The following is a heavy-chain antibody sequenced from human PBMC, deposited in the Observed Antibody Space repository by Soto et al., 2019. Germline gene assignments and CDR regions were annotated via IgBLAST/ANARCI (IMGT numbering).Heavy chain of an antibody. CDR1: GFTFSTYG. Sequence: LRLSCAVSGFTFSTYGMHWVRQAPGKGLEWVAVISYDGSNKYYGDSVKGRFTISRDNSKNTLYVQMNSLRAEDTAVYYCAKDQSVLQFDSSGYYSYFYGMDVWGQGTTVTVSS. J-gene: IGHJ6*02. D-gene: IGHD3-22*01. CDR3: AKDQSVLQFDSSGYYSYFYGMDV. V-gene: IGHV3-30*18. CDR2: ISYDGSNK.